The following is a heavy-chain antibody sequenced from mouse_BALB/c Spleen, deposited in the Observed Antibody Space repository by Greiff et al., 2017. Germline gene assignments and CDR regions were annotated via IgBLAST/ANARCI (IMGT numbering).Heavy chain of an antibody. D-gene: IGHD2-4*01. CDR3: ARSLYDYDGGNAMDY. CDR2: ISYSGST. CDR1: GDSITSGY. Sequence: VQLQQSGPSLVKPSQTLSLTCSVTGDSITSGYWNWIRKFPGNKLEYMGYISYSGSTYYNPSLKSRISITRDTSKNQYYLQLNSVTTEDTATYYCARSLYDYDGGNAMDYWGQGTSVTVSS. V-gene: IGHV3-8*02. J-gene: IGHJ4*01.